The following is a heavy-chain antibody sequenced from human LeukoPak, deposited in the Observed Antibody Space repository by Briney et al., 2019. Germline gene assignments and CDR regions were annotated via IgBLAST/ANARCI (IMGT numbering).Heavy chain of an antibody. CDR3: ARESPSKRYDYVWGSYRFHYHFDY. CDR1: GGSISSGGYY. J-gene: IGHJ4*02. CDR2: IFDGGNT. Sequence: SETLSLTCTVSGGSISSGGYYWSWIRQHPGKGLEWIGYIFDGGNTYYNPSLKSRVTISVDTSKNQFSLKLSSVTAADTAVYYCARESPSKRYDYVWGSYRFHYHFDYWGQGTLVTVSS. V-gene: IGHV4-31*03. D-gene: IGHD3-16*02.